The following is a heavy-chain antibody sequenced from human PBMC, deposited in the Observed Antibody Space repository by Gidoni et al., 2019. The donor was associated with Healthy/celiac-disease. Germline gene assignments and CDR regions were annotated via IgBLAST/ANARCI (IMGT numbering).Heavy chain of an antibody. CDR1: GFTFSDYY. D-gene: IGHD3-16*02. V-gene: IGHV3-11*01. CDR2: ISSSGSTI. J-gene: IGHJ3*02. Sequence: QVQLVESGGGLVKPGGSLRLSCAASGFTFSDYYMSWIRQAPGKGLEWVSYISSSGSTIYYADSVKGRFTISRDNAKNSLYLQMNSLRAEDTAVYYCARFSYDYVWGSYRYPGAFDIWGQGTMVTVSS. CDR3: ARFSYDYVWGSYRYPGAFDI.